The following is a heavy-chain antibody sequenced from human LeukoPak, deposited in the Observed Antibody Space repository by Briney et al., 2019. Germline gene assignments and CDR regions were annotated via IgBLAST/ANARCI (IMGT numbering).Heavy chain of an antibody. Sequence: GGSLRLSCAASGFTFSSYAMRWVRQAPGKGLEWVSAISGSGGSTYYADSVKGRFTISRDNSKNTLYLQMNSLRAEDTAVYYCAKAVGGPYYFDYWGQGTLVTVSS. J-gene: IGHJ4*02. V-gene: IGHV3-23*01. CDR1: GFTFSSYA. D-gene: IGHD2-8*02. CDR2: ISGSGGST. CDR3: AKAVGGPYYFDY.